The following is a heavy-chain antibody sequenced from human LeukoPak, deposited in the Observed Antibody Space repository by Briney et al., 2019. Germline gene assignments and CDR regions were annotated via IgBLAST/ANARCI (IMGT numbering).Heavy chain of an antibody. D-gene: IGHD6-13*01. V-gene: IGHV3-11*01. Sequence: PGGSLRLSCAASGFTFSDYYMSWIRLAPGKGLEWVSYISSSGSTIYYADSVKGRFTISRDNAKNSLYLQMNSLRAEDTAVYYCAKGYSSWYTSRSDYWGQGTLATVSS. CDR2: ISSSGSTI. J-gene: IGHJ4*02. CDR1: GFTFSDYY. CDR3: AKGYSSWYTSRSDY.